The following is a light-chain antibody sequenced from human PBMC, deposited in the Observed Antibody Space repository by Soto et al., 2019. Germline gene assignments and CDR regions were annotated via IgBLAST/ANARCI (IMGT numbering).Light chain of an antibody. V-gene: IGLV2-23*02. Sequence: QSVLTQPASVPGSPGQSITISCSGSRSDIGSYNNVAWYQQHPGKAPRVMIFGVTKRPSGISDRFFGSKSGSTASLTISGLQAEDEADYFCFSYAGSSIWVFGGGTKLTVL. CDR3: FSYAGSSIWV. CDR1: RSDIGSYNN. CDR2: GVT. J-gene: IGLJ3*02.